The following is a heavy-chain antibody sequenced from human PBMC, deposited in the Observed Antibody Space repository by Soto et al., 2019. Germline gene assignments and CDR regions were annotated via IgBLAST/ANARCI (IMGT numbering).Heavy chain of an antibody. CDR1: GDTFSTFA. D-gene: IGHD1-20*01. CDR2: IIPIFGTP. Sequence: ASVKVSCKASGDTFSTFAISWVRQAPGQGLEWMGGIIPIFGTPDYAQHFPGRVTISADESTKTAYLELSSLRPEDTAVYYCARSPGITGTRASQYAMDVWGQGTTVTVTS. J-gene: IGHJ6*02. CDR3: ARSPGITGTRASQYAMDV. V-gene: IGHV1-69*13.